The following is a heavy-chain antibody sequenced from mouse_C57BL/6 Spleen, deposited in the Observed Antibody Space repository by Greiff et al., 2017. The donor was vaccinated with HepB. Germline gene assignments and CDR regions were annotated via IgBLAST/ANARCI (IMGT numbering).Heavy chain of an antibody. CDR2: IWRGGST. CDR1: GFSLTSYG. J-gene: IGHJ3*01. CDR3: AKSDYGSSPPFAY. Sequence: VKLVESGPGLVQPSQSLSITCTVSGFSLTSYGVHWVRQSPGKGLEWLGVIWRGGSTDYNAAFMSRLSITKDNSKSQVFFKMNSLQADDTAIYYCAKSDYGSSPPFAYWGQGTLVTVSA. V-gene: IGHV2-5*01. D-gene: IGHD1-1*01.